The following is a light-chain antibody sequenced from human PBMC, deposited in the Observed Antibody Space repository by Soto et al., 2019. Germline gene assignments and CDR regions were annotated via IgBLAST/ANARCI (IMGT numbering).Light chain of an antibody. CDR1: SSDVGAYGY. J-gene: IGLJ1*01. Sequence: QSALTQPASVSGSPGQSITISCTGTSSDVGAYGYVSWYQQHPGKAPKLMIYEVSNRPSGVSSRFSGSKSGNTASLTISGLQAEDEADYYCSSHTSSSTVFGTGTKVTVL. CDR3: SSHTSSSTV. V-gene: IGLV2-14*01. CDR2: EVS.